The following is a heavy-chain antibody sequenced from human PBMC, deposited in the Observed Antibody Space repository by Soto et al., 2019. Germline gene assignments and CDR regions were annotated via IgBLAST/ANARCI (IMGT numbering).Heavy chain of an antibody. J-gene: IGHJ6*02. CDR3: ARLNGYCVSTNCHGYYGMDV. V-gene: IGHV4-39*01. CDR1: GGSVSSNSYS. D-gene: IGHD2-2*03. CDR2: IYSSENT. Sequence: SETLSLTCPVSGGSVSSNSYSWGWIRQSPGKGLEWIVTIYSSENTYYNPSLLSRVTISVDTSKNEFSLRLSSVTAADTAVYYCARLNGYCVSTNCHGYYGMDVWGQGTTVTVSS.